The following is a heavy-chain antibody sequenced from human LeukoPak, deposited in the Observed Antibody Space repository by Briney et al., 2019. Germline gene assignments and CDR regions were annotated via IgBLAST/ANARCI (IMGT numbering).Heavy chain of an antibody. Sequence: MPSETLSLTCTVSGGSIRSSYYYWGWIRQPPGKGLEWIGSIYDSGSTYYNPSLKSRVTTSVDTSKNQFSLKLNSVTAADTAVYYCARRNTAYDYVWGSYRPVGAFDIWGQGTMVTVSS. V-gene: IGHV4-39*01. J-gene: IGHJ3*02. D-gene: IGHD3-16*02. CDR1: GGSIRSSYYY. CDR2: IYDSGST. CDR3: ARRNTAYDYVWGSYRPVGAFDI.